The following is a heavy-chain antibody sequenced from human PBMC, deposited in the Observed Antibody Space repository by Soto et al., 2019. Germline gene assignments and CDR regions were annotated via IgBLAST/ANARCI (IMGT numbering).Heavy chain of an antibody. J-gene: IGHJ4*02. CDR3: ARQGYSSGWYADY. D-gene: IGHD6-19*01. V-gene: IGHV4-39*01. CDR1: GGSISSSSYY. CDR2: IYCSGST. Sequence: SETLSLTCTVSGGSISSSSYYWGWIRQPPGKGLEWIGSIYCSGSTYYNPSLKSRVTISVDTSKNQFSLKLSSVTAADTAVYYCARQGYSSGWYADYRGQGTLVTVSS.